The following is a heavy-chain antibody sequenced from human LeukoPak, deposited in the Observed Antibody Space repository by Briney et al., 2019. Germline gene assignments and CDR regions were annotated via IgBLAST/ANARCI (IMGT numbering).Heavy chain of an antibody. Sequence: ASVKVSCKASGGTFSSYAISWVRQAPGQGLEWMGGIIPIFGTANYAQKFQGRVTITTDESTSTAYMELSSLRSEDTAVYYCARGCPLEWELLSFDYWGQGTLVTVSS. CDR3: ARGCPLEWELLSFDY. CDR2: IIPIFGTA. CDR1: GGTFSSYA. J-gene: IGHJ4*02. D-gene: IGHD1-26*01. V-gene: IGHV1-69*05.